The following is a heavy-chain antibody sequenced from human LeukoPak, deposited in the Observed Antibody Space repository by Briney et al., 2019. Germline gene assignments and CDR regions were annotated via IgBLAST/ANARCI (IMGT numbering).Heavy chain of an antibody. V-gene: IGHV5-51*01. J-gene: IGHJ4*02. CDR1: GYSFTSYW. D-gene: IGHD2-21*01. Sequence: GESLKISCKGSGYSFTSYWIAWVRPMPGRGLEWMGFIYPGDSDTRYSTSFQGQVTISADKSISTAYLQWSSLKASDSAIYYCARRGRVSEYFDSWGQGTLVAVSS. CDR3: ARRGRVSEYFDS. CDR2: IYPGDSDT.